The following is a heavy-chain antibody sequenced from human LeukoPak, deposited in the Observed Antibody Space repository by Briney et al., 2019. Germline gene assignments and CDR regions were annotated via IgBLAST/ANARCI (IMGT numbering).Heavy chain of an antibody. CDR3: ARDSKPIAVAVSFDY. CDR1: GFTFSSYS. CDR2: IRSSRSYI. J-gene: IGHJ4*02. V-gene: IGHV3-21*01. Sequence: PGGSLRLSCAASGFTFSSYSMNWVRQAPGKGLEWVSSIRSSRSYIYYADSLKGRFTISRDNAKNSLYLQMNSLRAEDTAVYYCARDSKPIAVAVSFDYWGQGTLVTVSS. D-gene: IGHD6-19*01.